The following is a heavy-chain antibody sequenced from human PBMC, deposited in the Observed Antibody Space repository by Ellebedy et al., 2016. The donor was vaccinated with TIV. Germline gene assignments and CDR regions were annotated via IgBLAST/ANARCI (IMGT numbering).Heavy chain of an antibody. J-gene: IGHJ4*02. V-gene: IGHV3-33*01. CDR2: IWHDGNTK. Sequence: GESLKISXAASGFTFSRYGMHWVRQTPGKGLEWVAVIWHDGNTKNYAVSLKGRFTISRDNSKNMLNLQMHSLRAEDSAVYYCARDPAQEDFGAIDYWGQGTLVTVSS. CDR3: ARDPAQEDFGAIDY. CDR1: GFTFSRYG. D-gene: IGHD3-16*01.